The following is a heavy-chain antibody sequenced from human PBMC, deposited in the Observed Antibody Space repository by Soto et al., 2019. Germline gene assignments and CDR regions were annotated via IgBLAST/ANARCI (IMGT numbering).Heavy chain of an antibody. CDR2: IYYSGST. CDR3: ARDRPGAAISPY. V-gene: IGHV4-31*02. D-gene: IGHD2-2*01. J-gene: IGHJ4*02. Sequence: SESLSLTWTVSGGSISSGGYYWSWIRQHPGKGLEWIGYIYYSGSTYYNPSLKSRVTISVDTSKNQFSLKLSSVTAADTAVYYCARDRPGAAISPYWGQGTLVTVSS. CDR1: GGSISSGGYY.